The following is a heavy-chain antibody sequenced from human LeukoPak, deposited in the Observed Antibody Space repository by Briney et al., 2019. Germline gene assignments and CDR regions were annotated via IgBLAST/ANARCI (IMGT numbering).Heavy chain of an antibody. CDR3: ARVKRFGGATNGVDY. V-gene: IGHV3-48*03. J-gene: IGHJ4*02. CDR1: GFTFSRYE. Sequence: GGSLRLSCVASGFTFSRYELNWVRQAPGKGLEWVSYISSSDSTVYYADSVKGRFTISRDNVKNSLYLQMNSLRAEDTAVYYCARVKRFGGATNGVDYWGQGTLVTVSS. CDR2: ISSSDSTV. D-gene: IGHD1-26*01.